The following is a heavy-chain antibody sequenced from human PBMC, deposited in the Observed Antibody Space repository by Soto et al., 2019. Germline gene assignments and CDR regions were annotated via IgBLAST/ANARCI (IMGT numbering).Heavy chain of an antibody. V-gene: IGHV3-23*01. J-gene: IGHJ4*02. Sequence: SLRLSCAASGFTFSSYAMSWVRQAPGKGLEWVSAISGSGGSTYYADSVKGRFTISRDNSKNTLYLQMNSLRAEDTAVYYCAKAPPVLLWFGELSDYWGQGTLVTVSS. CDR2: ISGSGGST. CDR1: GFTFSSYA. D-gene: IGHD3-10*01. CDR3: AKAPPVLLWFGELSDY.